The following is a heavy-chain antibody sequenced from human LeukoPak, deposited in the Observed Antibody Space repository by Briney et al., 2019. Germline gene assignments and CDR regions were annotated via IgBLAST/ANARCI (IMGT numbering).Heavy chain of an antibody. Sequence: GGSLRLSCAASGFTFNTYSMNWVRQAPGKGLEWVSSISSSSSYIYYADSVKGRFAISRDNAKDSLYLQMNSLRAEDTAVYYCARDLLSAFDIWGQGTMVTVSS. J-gene: IGHJ3*02. CDR1: GFTFNTYS. CDR2: ISSSSSYI. V-gene: IGHV3-21*01. CDR3: ARDLLSAFDI.